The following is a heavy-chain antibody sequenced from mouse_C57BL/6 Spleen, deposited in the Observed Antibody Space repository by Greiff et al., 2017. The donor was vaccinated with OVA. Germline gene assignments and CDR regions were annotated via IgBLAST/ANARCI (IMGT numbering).Heavy chain of an antibody. V-gene: IGHV5-6*02. J-gene: IGHJ1*03. CDR1: GFTFSSYG. CDR3: ARGGLRPYFDV. Sequence: DVMLVESGGDLVKPGGSLKLSCAASGFTFSSYGMSWVRQTPDKRLEWVATISSGGSYTYYPDSVKGRFTISRDNAKNTLYLQMSSLKSEDTAMYYCARGGLRPYFDVWGTGTTVTVSS. CDR2: ISSGGSYT. D-gene: IGHD2-4*01.